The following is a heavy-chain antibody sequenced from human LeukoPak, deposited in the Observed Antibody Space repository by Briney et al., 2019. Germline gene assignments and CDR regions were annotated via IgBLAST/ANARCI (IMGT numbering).Heavy chain of an antibody. CDR3: AREIGPIQLHLWGSAFDY. CDR1: GYTFTSYD. Sequence: ASVKVSCKASGYTFTSYDINWVRQATGQGLEWMGWMNPISGNTGHAQKFQGRVTMTRDTSISTAYMELSSLRSEDTAVYYCAREIGPIQLHLWGSAFDYWGQGTLVTVSS. J-gene: IGHJ4*02. D-gene: IGHD5-18*01. V-gene: IGHV1-8*01. CDR2: MNPISGNT.